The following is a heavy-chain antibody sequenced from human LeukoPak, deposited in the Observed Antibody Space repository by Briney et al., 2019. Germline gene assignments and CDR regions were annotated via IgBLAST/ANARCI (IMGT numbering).Heavy chain of an antibody. CDR1: GFTFSTYS. D-gene: IGHD4-11*01. V-gene: IGHV3-48*04. J-gene: IGHJ3*02. CDR2: ISPGGNTI. Sequence: GGSLRLSCVASGFTFSTYSMNWVRQAPGKGLEWVSYISPGGNTIYYADSVKGRFSISRDNAKKSLYLQMDSLRAEDTALYLCARLRGTWTVNDASGIWGPGTMVTVSS. CDR3: ARLRGTWTVNDASGI.